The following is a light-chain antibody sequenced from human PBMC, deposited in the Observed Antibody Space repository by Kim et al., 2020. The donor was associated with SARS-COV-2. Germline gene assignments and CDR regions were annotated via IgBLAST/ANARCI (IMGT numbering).Light chain of an antibody. CDR3: QQSDKPPLT. CDR2: GAS. V-gene: IGKV3-15*01. CDR1: HGANSN. J-gene: IGKJ4*01. Sequence: GDSATRSCSTSHGANSNVAWYQQNPGAAPRLIIYGASTGTSDTPARFSGSAAGTDFTITISCLQYEVSADYYWQQSDKPPLTFGGGTKVDIK.